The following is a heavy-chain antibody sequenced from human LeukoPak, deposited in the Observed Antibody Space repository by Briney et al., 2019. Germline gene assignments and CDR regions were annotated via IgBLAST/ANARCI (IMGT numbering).Heavy chain of an antibody. CDR1: GFTFSSYE. Sequence: GGSLRLSCAASGFTFSSYEMNWVRQAPGKGLEWVSYISSSGSTIYYADSVKGRFTISRDNAKNSLFLQMNSLRAADTAVYYCARVLRYCSGGNCYSGGLGYMDVWGKGTTVTISS. D-gene: IGHD2-15*01. CDR2: ISSSGSTI. CDR3: ARVLRYCSGGNCYSGGLGYMDV. J-gene: IGHJ6*03. V-gene: IGHV3-48*03.